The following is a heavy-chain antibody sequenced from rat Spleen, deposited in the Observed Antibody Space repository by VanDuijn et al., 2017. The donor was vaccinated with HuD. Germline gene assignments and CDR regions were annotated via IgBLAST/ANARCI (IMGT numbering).Heavy chain of an antibody. D-gene: IGHD1-2*01. CDR3: ARSVLLIAPYGD. CDR2: ITNTGGST. V-gene: IGHV5-31*01. Sequence: EVQLVETGGGLVQPGRSLKLSCVASGFTFNNYWMTWIRQAPGKGLEWVASITNTGGSTYYRDSVKGRFTISRDNAKSTLYLQMDSLRSEDTATYYCARSVLLIAPYGDWGQGVMVTVSS. CDR1: GFTFNNYW. J-gene: IGHJ2*01.